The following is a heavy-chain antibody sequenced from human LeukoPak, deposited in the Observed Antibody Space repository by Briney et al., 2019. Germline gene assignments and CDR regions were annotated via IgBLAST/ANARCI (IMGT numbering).Heavy chain of an antibody. CDR2: IYTSGST. D-gene: IGHD5-12*01. CDR3: ARVSRYSGYDLDY. CDR1: GGSISSGSYY. Sequence: PSQTLSLTCTVSGGSISSGSYYWSWIRQPAGKGLEWIGRIYTSGSTNYNPSLKSRVTISVDTSKNQFSLKLSSVTAADTAVYYCARVSRYSGYDLDYWGQGTLVTVSS. J-gene: IGHJ4*02. V-gene: IGHV4-61*02.